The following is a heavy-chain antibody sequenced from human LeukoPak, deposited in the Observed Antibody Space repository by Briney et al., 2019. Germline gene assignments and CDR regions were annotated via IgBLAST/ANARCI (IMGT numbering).Heavy chain of an antibody. CDR1: GYTFTSYY. D-gene: IGHD3-10*01. CDR3: ARANMVRGVGSFFDRNWFDP. V-gene: IGHV1-46*01. J-gene: IGHJ5*02. CDR2: INPSGGST. Sequence: ASVKVSCKASGYTFTSYYMHWVRQAPGQGLEWMGIINPSGGSTSYAQKFQGRVTMTRDMSTSTDYMELSSLRSDDTAVYYCARANMVRGVGSFFDRNWFDPWGQGTLVTVSS.